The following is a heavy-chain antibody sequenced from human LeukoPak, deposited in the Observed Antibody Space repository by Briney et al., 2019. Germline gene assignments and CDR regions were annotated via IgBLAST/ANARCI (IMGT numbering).Heavy chain of an antibody. D-gene: IGHD3-10*01. CDR3: ARLIVGVIKN. CDR1: GFTFSSHW. V-gene: IGHV3-7*01. J-gene: IGHJ4*02. Sequence: VGSLRLSCAASGFTFSSHWMSWVRQAPGKGLEWVANIKQDGSEKYYVDSVKGRFTISRDNAKNSLYLQMNSLRAEDTAVYYCARLIVGVIKNWGQGTLVTVSS. CDR2: IKQDGSEK.